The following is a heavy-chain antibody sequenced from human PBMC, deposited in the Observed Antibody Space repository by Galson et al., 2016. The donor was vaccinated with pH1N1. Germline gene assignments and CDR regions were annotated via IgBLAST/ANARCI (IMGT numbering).Heavy chain of an antibody. CDR2: VSATGLSR. CDR1: GFTFSSFG. J-gene: IGHJ4*01. V-gene: IGHV3-23*01. Sequence: SLRLSCAASGFTFSSFGIHWVRQVPGKGLEWVSFVSATGLSRYYADSVKGRFTISRDNPKNTASLNVSSLRVEDTALYYCAKDQSTKIIFQGTFDNWGRGTLVTVSS. D-gene: IGHD3-22*01. CDR3: AKDQSTKIIFQGTFDN.